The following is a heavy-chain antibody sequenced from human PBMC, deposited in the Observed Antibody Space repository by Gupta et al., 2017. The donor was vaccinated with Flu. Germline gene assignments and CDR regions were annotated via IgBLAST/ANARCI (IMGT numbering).Heavy chain of an antibody. D-gene: IGHD1-26*01. Sequence: NGFRQAQGRGWGWVASVVFSGGYIYYADSVKGRFTISRDNAKSSLFLQMDTLRAEDSALYFCARLGPYDAFDIWGQGTVVSVSS. CDR3: ARLGPYDAFDI. V-gene: IGHV3-21*06. CDR2: VVFSGGYI. J-gene: IGHJ3*02.